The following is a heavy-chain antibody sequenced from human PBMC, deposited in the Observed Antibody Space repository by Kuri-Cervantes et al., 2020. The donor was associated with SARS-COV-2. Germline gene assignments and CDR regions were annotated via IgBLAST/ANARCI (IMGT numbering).Heavy chain of an antibody. CDR3: RGYSTSSYYSYGMDV. V-gene: IGHV4-39*01. CDR2: IDYSGST. Sequence: GSLRLSCTVSGGSISNSFYYWGWIRQPPGKGLEWIGSIDYSGSTFYSPSLTSRVTIFVDTSKDQFSLKLSSVTAADTAVYYCRGYSTSSYYSYGMDVWGHGTTVTVSS. D-gene: IGHD6-6*01. J-gene: IGHJ6*02. CDR1: GGSISNSFYY.